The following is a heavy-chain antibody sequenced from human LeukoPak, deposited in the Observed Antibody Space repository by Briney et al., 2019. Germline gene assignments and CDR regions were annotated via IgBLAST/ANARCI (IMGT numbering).Heavy chain of an antibody. V-gene: IGHV4-39*05. J-gene: IGHJ4*02. CDR2: IYYSGST. Sequence: PETPSLTCTVSGGFISSSSYYWGWIRQPPGKGLEWVGSIYYSGSTYYNPSLKSRVTISVDTSKNQFSLKLSSETAADTAVYYCAGWGYDSSGHRPLDYWGQGTLVTVSS. CDR1: GGFISSSSYY. D-gene: IGHD3-22*01. CDR3: AGWGYDSSGHRPLDY.